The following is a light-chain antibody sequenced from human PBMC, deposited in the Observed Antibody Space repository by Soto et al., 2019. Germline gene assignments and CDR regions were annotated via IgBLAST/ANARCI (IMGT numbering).Light chain of an antibody. J-gene: IGKJ4*01. Sequence: EIVFTQSPATLSLSPVESAILSCRASRSVSSYLAWYQQKPGQAPRLLIYGASSRATGIADRFSGSGSGTDFTLTISRLEPEDFAVYYCQYYYESSPFGRGTKVDI. CDR1: RSVSSY. CDR3: QYYYESSP. CDR2: GAS. V-gene: IGKV3-20*01.